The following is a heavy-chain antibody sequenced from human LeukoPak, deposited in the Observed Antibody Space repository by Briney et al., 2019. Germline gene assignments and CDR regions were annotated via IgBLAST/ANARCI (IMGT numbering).Heavy chain of an antibody. D-gene: IGHD2-15*01. CDR1: GFTFSTYG. CDR2: ISSGSNTI. J-gene: IGHJ4*02. V-gene: IGHV3-48*01. Sequence: GGSLRLSCAASGFTFSTYGMHWVRQAPGKGLEWVSYISSGSNTIYYADSVKGRFTISRDNAKNSLYLQMNSLRAEDTAVYFCARVGHGLAVGNDYWGQGTLVTVSS. CDR3: ARVGHGLAVGNDY.